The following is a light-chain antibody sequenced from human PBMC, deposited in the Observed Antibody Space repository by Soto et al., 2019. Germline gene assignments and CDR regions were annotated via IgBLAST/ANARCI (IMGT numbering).Light chain of an antibody. CDR3: HQYNSYSA. CDR1: QSISNW. Sequence: DIQMTQSPSTLSASVGDSVTITCRASQSISNWLAWYQQKPGRAPKLLIYDASRLESGVPSRFSGSGSVTEFTLSISSLQPDDFASYYCHQYNSYSAFGQGTKVEIK. CDR2: DAS. V-gene: IGKV1-5*01. J-gene: IGKJ1*01.